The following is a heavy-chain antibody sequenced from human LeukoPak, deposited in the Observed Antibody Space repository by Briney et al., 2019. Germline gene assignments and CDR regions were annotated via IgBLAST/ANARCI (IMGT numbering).Heavy chain of an antibody. CDR3: ASSRTDDIVVVPVPYYYYMDV. J-gene: IGHJ6*03. CDR2: VDPEDGET. CDR1: GYTFTDYY. V-gene: IGHV1-69-2*01. Sequence: GASVKVSCKASGYTFTDYYMHWVQQAPGKGLEWMGRVDPEDGETIYAEKFQGRVTITADTSTDTAYMELSSLRSEDTAVYYCASSRTDDIVVVPVPYYYYMDVWGKGTTVTVSS. D-gene: IGHD2-2*01.